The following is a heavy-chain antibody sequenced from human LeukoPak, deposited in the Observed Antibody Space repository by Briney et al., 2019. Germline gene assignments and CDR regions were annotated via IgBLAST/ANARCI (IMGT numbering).Heavy chain of an antibody. V-gene: IGHV4-4*07. J-gene: IGHJ6*03. CDR3: AREDGGYYDSSGYYSVYYYYYYMDV. D-gene: IGHD3-22*01. Sequence: PSETLSLTCTVSGGSISSYYWSWIRQPAGKGLEWIGRIYTSGSTNYNPSLKSRVTISVDTSKNQFSLKLSSVTAADTAVYYCAREDGGYYDSSGYYSVYYYYYYMDVWGKGTTVTVPS. CDR1: GGSISSYY. CDR2: IYTSGST.